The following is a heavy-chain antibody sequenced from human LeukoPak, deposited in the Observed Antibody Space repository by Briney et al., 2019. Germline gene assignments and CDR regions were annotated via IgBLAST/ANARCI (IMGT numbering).Heavy chain of an antibody. Sequence: SETLSLTCTVSGGSISSGSYHWRWIRQPAGKGLEWIGRIFPSGSTNYNPSLKSRVTISVDTSKNQFSLKLSSVTAADTAVYYCARVVGPIGFDYWGQGTLVTVSS. D-gene: IGHD1-26*01. J-gene: IGHJ4*02. V-gene: IGHV4-61*02. CDR2: IFPSGST. CDR1: GGSISSGSYH. CDR3: ARVVGPIGFDY.